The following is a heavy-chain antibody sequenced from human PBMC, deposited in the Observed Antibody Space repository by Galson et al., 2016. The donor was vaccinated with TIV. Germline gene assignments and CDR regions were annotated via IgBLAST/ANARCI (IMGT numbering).Heavy chain of an antibody. V-gene: IGHV3-30*04. D-gene: IGHD6-19*01. CDR1: GFTFSTYA. J-gene: IGHJ4*02. CDR3: ATDSGYSVDWYPGR. CDR2: ISYDGSHT. Sequence: SLRLSCAASGFTFSTYAMHWVRQAPGKGLVWVAVISYDGSHTYYADSVKGRFTISRDNSKNTVYLQMNSLRPEDTAFYYCATDSGYSVDWYPGRWGQGTLVTVSS.